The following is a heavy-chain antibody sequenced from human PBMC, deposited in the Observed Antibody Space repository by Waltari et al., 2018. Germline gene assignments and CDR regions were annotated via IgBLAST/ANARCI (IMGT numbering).Heavy chain of an antibody. CDR3: ASLDFGDYARTIYYFDY. V-gene: IGHV1-69*01. CDR1: GGTFSRLA. Sequence: QVQLVQSGAEVKPPGSSVQVSCKASGGTFSRLAISWVRQAPGQGLEWMGGLIRVFGTTNYAQKFQVRLTITADESTRTAYMELSSLRSEDTAVYYCASLDFGDYARTIYYFDYWGQGTLVTVSS. J-gene: IGHJ4*02. D-gene: IGHD4-17*01. CDR2: LIRVFGTT.